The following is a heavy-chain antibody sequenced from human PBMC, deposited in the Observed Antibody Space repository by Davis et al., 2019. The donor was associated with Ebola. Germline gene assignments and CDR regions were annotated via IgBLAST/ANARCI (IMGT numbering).Heavy chain of an antibody. D-gene: IGHD6-13*01. CDR2: ISGSGGST. CDR1: GFSFSTNA. Sequence: PGGSLRLSCAASGFSFSTNAMMWVRQAPGKGLEWVSAISGSGGSTYYADSVKGRFTISRDNSKNTLYLQMNSLRAEDTALYYCAKVKYYSTWRGGIDYWGQGTPVTVSP. V-gene: IGHV3-23*01. J-gene: IGHJ4*02. CDR3: AKVKYYSTWRGGIDY.